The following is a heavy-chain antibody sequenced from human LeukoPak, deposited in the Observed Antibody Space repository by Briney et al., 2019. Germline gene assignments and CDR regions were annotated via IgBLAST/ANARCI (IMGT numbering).Heavy chain of an antibody. J-gene: IGHJ4*02. CDR1: GFTFDDYA. D-gene: IGHD3-9*01. CDR3: AKDKTGYYKGLLDY. Sequence: GRSLRLSCAASGFTFDDYAMHWVRQAPGQGLEWFSGISWNSGSIGYADSVKGRFTISRYNAKNSLYLQMNSLRAEDTALYYCAKDKTGYYKGLLDYWGQGTPVTVSS. CDR2: ISWNSGSI. V-gene: IGHV3-9*01.